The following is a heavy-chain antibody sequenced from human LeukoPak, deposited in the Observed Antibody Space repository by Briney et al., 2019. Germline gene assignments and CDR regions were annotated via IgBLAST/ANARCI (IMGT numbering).Heavy chain of an antibody. CDR3: AKDSYDYPVAFDY. CDR2: VSGGGGTT. J-gene: IGHJ4*02. CDR1: GFTFSSYA. D-gene: IGHD5-12*01. Sequence: PGGSLRLSCAASGFTFSSYAMSWVRQAPGKGLEWVSTVSGGGGTTYYADSVKGRFTISRDNSKNTLYLQMNSLRAEDTAVYYCAKDSYDYPVAFDYWGQGTLVTVSS. V-gene: IGHV3-23*01.